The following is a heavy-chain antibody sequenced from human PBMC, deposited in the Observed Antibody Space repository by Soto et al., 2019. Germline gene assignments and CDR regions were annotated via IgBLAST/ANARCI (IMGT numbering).Heavy chain of an antibody. V-gene: IGHV3-20*04. CDR1: GFAFDDYG. CDR3: ARDQLSGYSYGYSSGY. CDR2: INWNGGST. Sequence: GGSLRLSCAASGFAFDDYGMSWVRQAPGKGLEWVSGINWNGGSTGYADSVKGRFTMSRDNAKNSLYLQMNSLRAEDTALYYCARDQLSGYSYGYSSGYWGQGTLVTVSS. J-gene: IGHJ4*02. D-gene: IGHD5-18*01.